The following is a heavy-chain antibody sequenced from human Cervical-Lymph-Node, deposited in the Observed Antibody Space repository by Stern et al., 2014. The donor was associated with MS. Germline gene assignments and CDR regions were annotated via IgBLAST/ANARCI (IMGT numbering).Heavy chain of an antibody. D-gene: IGHD6-19*01. Sequence: MQLVESGGGVVQPGRSLRLSCAASGLSFSSYAMHWVRQAPGKGLEWVAVILHDGSKKYSADFVKGRFTISRDNSKNTLYLQMNSLRAEDTAVYYCSRGYPSGPVGLLDYWGQGTLVTVSS. J-gene: IGHJ4*02. CDR2: ILHDGSKK. CDR3: SRGYPSGPVGLLDY. V-gene: IGHV3-30*01. CDR1: GLSFSSYA.